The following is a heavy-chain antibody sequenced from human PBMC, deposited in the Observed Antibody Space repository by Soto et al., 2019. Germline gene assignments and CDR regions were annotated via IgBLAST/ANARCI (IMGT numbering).Heavy chain of an antibody. CDR3: AKDWEYSSGWYYFDY. V-gene: IGHV3-23*01. CDR1: GFTFSSYA. CDR2: ISGSGGST. Sequence: GGSLRLSCAASGFTFSSYAMSWVRQAPGKGLEWVSAISGSGGSTYYADSVKGRFTISRDNSKNTLYLQMNSLRAEDTAVYYCAKDWEYSSGWYYFDYWGQGTLVTVSS. D-gene: IGHD6-19*01. J-gene: IGHJ4*02.